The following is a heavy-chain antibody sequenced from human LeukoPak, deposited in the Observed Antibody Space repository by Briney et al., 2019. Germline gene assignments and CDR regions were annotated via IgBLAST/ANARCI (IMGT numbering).Heavy chain of an antibody. V-gene: IGHV3-7*01. Sequence: GGSLRLSCVASGFPFHNYWMTWVRQAPGKGLEWVANIDQDEKERNYVDSVKGRFTISRDNAEKSLYLEMNSLGVEGTARYYCARGLYGSGRRSLMALWGPGTLVTVSS. J-gene: IGHJ4*02. CDR3: ARGLYGSGRRSLMAL. CDR2: IDQDEKER. CDR1: GFPFHNYW. D-gene: IGHD3-10*01.